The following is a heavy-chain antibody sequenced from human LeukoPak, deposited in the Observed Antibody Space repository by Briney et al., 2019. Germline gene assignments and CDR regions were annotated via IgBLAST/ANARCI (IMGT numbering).Heavy chain of an antibody. J-gene: IGHJ6*02. CDR3: AREGYYGSGSYYRKMGMDV. V-gene: IGHV3-48*03. CDR1: GFTFSSYE. CDR2: ISSSGSTI. D-gene: IGHD3-10*01. Sequence: GGSLRLSCAASGFTFSSYEMNWVRQAPGKGLEWVSYISSSGSTICYADSVKGRFTISRDNAKNSLYLQMNSLRAEDTAVYYCAREGYYGSGSYYRKMGMDVWGQGTTVTVSS.